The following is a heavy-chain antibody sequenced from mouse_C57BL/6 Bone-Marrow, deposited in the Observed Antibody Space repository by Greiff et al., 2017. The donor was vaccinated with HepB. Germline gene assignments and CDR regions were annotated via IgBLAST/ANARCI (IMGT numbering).Heavy chain of an antibody. CDR2: ISSGGDYI. CDR1: GFTFSSYA. Sequence: EVKLEESGEGLVKPGGSLKLSCAASGFTFSSYAMSWVRQTPEKRLEWVAYISSGGDYIYYADTVKGRFTISRDNARNTLYLQMSSLKSEDTAMYYCTRDSWEGFAYWGQGTLVTVSA. D-gene: IGHD4-1*01. V-gene: IGHV5-9-1*02. CDR3: TRDSWEGFAY. J-gene: IGHJ3*01.